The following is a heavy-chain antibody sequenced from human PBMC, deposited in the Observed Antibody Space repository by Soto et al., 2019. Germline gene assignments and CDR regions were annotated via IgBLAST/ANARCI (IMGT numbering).Heavy chain of an antibody. V-gene: IGHV3-21*01. CDR2: ISSSSSYI. J-gene: IGHJ4*02. Sequence: PGGSLRLSCAASGFTFSSYSMNWVRQAPGKGLEWVSSISSSSSYIYYADSVKGRFTISRDNAKNSLYLQMNSLRAEDTAVYYCARDSNTIFGVVIPPRVFDYWGQGTLVTVSS. CDR1: GFTFSSYS. CDR3: ARDSNTIFGVVIPPRVFDY. D-gene: IGHD3-3*01.